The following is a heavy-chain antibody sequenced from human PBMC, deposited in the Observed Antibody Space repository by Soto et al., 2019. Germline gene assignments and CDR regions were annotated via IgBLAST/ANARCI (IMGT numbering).Heavy chain of an antibody. J-gene: IGHJ5*02. CDR2: LSQSGSTT. CDR3: ARVTRYTYSKYDWLDP. D-gene: IGHD4-4*01. CDR1: GGSISSYY. V-gene: IGHV3-11*01. Sequence: LSLTCTVSGGSISSYYWSWIRQAPGEGLEWVSYLSQSGSTTYYADSVKGRFAVSRDDANNSLYLQMNSLRVEDTAVYYCARVTRYTYSKYDWLDPWGQGTLVTVSS.